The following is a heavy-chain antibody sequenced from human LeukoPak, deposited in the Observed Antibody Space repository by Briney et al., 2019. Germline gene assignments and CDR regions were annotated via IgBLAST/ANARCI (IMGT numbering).Heavy chain of an antibody. CDR2: IYYSGNT. Sequence: SETLSLTCSVSGGSISSSAYYWGWIRQPPGQGLEWIGSIYYSGNTYYNPSLKSPVTISIDTSKNQFSLRLISVTAADTAVYYCARARGYSYGFRYYFDYWGQGTLVTVSS. J-gene: IGHJ4*02. D-gene: IGHD5-18*01. CDR3: ARARGYSYGFRYYFDY. V-gene: IGHV4-39*07. CDR1: GGSISSSAYY.